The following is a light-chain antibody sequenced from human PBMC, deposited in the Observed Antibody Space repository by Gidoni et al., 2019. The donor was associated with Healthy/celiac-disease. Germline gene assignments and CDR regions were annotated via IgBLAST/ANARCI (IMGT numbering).Light chain of an antibody. CDR1: QSISSY. V-gene: IGKV1-39*01. J-gene: IGKJ2*01. Sequence: DIQMTQSTSSLSASVGDRVTITCRASQSISSYLNLYQQKPGKAPKLLIYAAPSLQSGVPSRFSGSGSGTDFTLTISSLQPEDFATYYCQQSYSTPPDTFGQGTKLEIK. CDR3: QQSYSTPPDT. CDR2: AAP.